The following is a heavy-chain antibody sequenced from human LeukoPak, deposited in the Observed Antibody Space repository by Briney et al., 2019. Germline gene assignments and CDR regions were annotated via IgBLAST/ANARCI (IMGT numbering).Heavy chain of an antibody. V-gene: IGHV3-23*01. Sequence: GGSLRLSCTASGFTFSSYAMSWVRQAPGKGLEWVSAISGSGGSTYYADSVKGRFTISRDNSKNTLYLQMNSLRAEDTAVYYCAKMDGYSYAGSWSQGTLVTVSS. J-gene: IGHJ5*02. CDR2: ISGSGGST. D-gene: IGHD5-18*01. CDR1: GFTFSSYA. CDR3: AKMDGYSYAGS.